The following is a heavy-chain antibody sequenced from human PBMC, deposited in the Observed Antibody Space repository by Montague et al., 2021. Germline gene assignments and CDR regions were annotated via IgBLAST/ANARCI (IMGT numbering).Heavy chain of an antibody. CDR2: KYYSRNS. CDR3: ARVLSSWYVGWFDP. V-gene: IGHV4-39*07. CDR1: GASITSNNCY. Sequence: SETLSLTCTVSGASITSNNCYWGWIRQAPGKGLVWIGSKYYSRNSFYHPSLKSLITMAVDTSKTQFSLNLRSVTAADTAIYYCARVLSSWYVGWFDPWGQGTMVTVSS. D-gene: IGHD6-13*01. J-gene: IGHJ5*02.